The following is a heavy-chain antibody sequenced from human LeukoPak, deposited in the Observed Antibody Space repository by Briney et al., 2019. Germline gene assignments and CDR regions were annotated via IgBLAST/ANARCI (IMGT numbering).Heavy chain of an antibody. CDR3: AKDLYSSSWYYFDY. Sequence: GRSLRLSCAASGFTFDDYATHWVRHAPGKGLEWVSGISWNSGSIGYADSVKGRFTISRDNAKNSLYLQMNSLRAEDMALYYCAKDLYSSSWYYFDYWGQGTLVTVSS. J-gene: IGHJ4*02. D-gene: IGHD6-13*01. CDR1: GFTFDDYA. CDR2: ISWNSGSI. V-gene: IGHV3-9*03.